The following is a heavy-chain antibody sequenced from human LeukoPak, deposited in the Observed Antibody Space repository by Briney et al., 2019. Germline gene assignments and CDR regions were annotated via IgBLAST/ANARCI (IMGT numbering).Heavy chain of an antibody. V-gene: IGHV1-69*05. CDR1: GGTFSSYA. D-gene: IGHD6-13*01. J-gene: IGHJ4*02. CDR2: IIPIFGTA. Sequence: SVKVSCKASGGTFSSYAISWVRQGPGQGLEWMGRIIPIFGTANYAQKFQGRVTITTDESTSTAYMELSSLRSEDTAVYYCARDYKGRIAAADSVWGQGTLVTVSS. CDR3: ARDYKGRIAAADSV.